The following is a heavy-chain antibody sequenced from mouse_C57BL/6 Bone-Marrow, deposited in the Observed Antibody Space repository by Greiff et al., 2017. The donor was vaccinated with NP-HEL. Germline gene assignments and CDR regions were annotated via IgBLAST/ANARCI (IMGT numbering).Heavy chain of an antibody. CDR2: IYPGDGDT. CDR3: ARSESLITTVVEHFDY. D-gene: IGHD1-1*01. Sequence: QVQLQQSGPELVKPGASVKISCKASGYAFSSSWMNWVKQRPGKGLEWIGRIYPGDGDTNYNGKFKGKATLTADKSSSTAYMQLSSLTSEDSAVYFCARSESLITTVVEHFDYWGQGTTLTVSS. CDR1: GYAFSSSW. V-gene: IGHV1-82*01. J-gene: IGHJ2*01.